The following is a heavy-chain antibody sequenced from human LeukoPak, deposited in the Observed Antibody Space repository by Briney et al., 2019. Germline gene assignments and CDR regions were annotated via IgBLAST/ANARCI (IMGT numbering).Heavy chain of an antibody. D-gene: IGHD3-22*01. J-gene: IGHJ4*02. CDR3: AKESYYDSSGYSDFDY. CDR1: GFTFSSYA. CDR2: ISGSGGST. V-gene: IGHV3-23*01. Sequence: GGSLRLSCAASGFTFSSYAMSWVRQAPGEGLEWVSAISGSGGSTYYADSVKGRFTISRDNSKNTLYLQMNSLRAEDTAVYYCAKESYYDSSGYSDFDYWGQGTLVTVSS.